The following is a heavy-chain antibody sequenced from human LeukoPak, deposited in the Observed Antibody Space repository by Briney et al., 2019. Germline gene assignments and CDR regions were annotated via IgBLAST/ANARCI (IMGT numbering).Heavy chain of an antibody. D-gene: IGHD3-3*02. V-gene: IGHV4-28*01. J-gene: IGHJ4*02. CDR3: ARIGPILGAAWVDY. CDR2: IFYAGST. Sequence: PSETLSLTCAVSGXSISSNHWWGWIRQPPGKVLEWIGYIFYAGSTYYNPTLKSRVTMSVNTSKNQFSLRLSSVTAVDTAVYYCARIGPILGAAWVDYWGQGTLVSVSS. CDR1: GXSISSNHW.